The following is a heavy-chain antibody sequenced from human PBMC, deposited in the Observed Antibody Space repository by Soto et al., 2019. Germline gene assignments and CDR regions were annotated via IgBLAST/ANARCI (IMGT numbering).Heavy chain of an antibody. J-gene: IGHJ4*02. CDR1: GFTFSSYS. CDR3: ARDFPTGTTRWNYFDY. CDR2: ISSSSSYI. D-gene: IGHD1-1*01. V-gene: IGHV3-21*01. Sequence: ESGGGLVKPGGSLRLSCAASGFTFSSYSMNWVRQAPGKGLEWVSSISSSSSYIYYADSVKGRFTISRDNAKNSLYLQMNSLRAEDTAVYYCARDFPTGTTRWNYFDYWGQGTLVTVSS.